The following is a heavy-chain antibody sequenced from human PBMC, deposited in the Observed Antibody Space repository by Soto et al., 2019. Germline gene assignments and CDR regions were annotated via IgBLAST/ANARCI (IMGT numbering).Heavy chain of an antibody. Sequence: PSETLSLTCAVSGGSISSSNWRSWVRQPPGKGLEWIGEIYHSGSTNYNPSLKSRVTISVDKSKNQFSLKLSSVTAADTAVYYCARDLGIVVVVAATPPSYYGMDVWGQGTTVT. V-gene: IGHV4-4*02. D-gene: IGHD2-15*01. CDR2: IYHSGST. CDR3: ARDLGIVVVVAATPPSYYGMDV. J-gene: IGHJ6*02. CDR1: GGSISSSNW.